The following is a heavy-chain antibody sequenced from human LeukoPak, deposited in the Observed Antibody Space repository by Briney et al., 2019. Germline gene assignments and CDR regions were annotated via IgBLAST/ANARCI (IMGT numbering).Heavy chain of an antibody. Sequence: GGSLRLSCAASGFTFSNAWMSWVRQAPGKGLEWVGRIKSKTDGGTTDYAAPVKGRFTISRDDSKNTLYLQMNSLKTEDTAVYYCTTPADTAMVHYYYYYYMDVWGTGTTITVSS. CDR2: IKSKTDGGTT. CDR3: TTPADTAMVHYYYYYYMDV. J-gene: IGHJ6*03. D-gene: IGHD5-18*01. V-gene: IGHV3-15*01. CDR1: GFTFSNAW.